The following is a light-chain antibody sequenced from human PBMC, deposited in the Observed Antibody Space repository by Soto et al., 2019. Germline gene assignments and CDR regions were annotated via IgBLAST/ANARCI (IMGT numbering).Light chain of an antibody. Sequence: DIQMTQSPSTLSASVGDRVTITCRSSQSIRSYVNWYQQKPGKAPNLMVYAASSLQSGVPSRFTGSCSGTDFTLTISSLQPEDVATYFCQQSYTTPITLGQGTRLEI. CDR3: QQSYTTPIT. CDR1: QSIRSY. CDR2: AAS. V-gene: IGKV1-39*01. J-gene: IGKJ5*01.